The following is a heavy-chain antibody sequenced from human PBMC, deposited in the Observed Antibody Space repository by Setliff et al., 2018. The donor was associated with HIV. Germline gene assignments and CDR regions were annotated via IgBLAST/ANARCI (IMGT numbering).Heavy chain of an antibody. CDR2: IITTLGIA. Sequence: VASVKVSCKASGGTFSSYDISWVRQAPGQGLEWTGGIITTLGIANHAPKFQGRVTITADGSTSTAYMELISLRSEDTAVYYCARETRESIGYYYRYGLDIWGQGTMVTVSS. CDR3: ARETRESIGYYYRYGLDI. V-gene: IGHV1-69*10. J-gene: IGHJ3*02. D-gene: IGHD3-22*01. CDR1: GGTFSSYD.